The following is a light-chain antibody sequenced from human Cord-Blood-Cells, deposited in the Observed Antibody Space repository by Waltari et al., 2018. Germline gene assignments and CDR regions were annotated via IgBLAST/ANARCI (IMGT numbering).Light chain of an antibody. CDR2: GAS. V-gene: IGKV3-20*01. Sequence: EIVLTQSPGPLSLSPGERATLSCRASKSVSSSYLAWYQQKPGQAPRLLIYGASSRATGIPDRFSGSGSGTDFTLTISRLEPEDFAVYYCQQYGSSPRTFGQGTKVE. J-gene: IGKJ1*01. CDR3: QQYGSSPRT. CDR1: KSVSSSY.